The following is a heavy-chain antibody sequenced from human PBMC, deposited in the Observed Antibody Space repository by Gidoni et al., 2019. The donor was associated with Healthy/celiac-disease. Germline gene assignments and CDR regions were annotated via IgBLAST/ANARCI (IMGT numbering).Heavy chain of an antibody. CDR2: IYHSVST. D-gene: IGHD3-3*01. CDR3: ARTIFGVVKVYYYMDV. V-gene: IGHV4-4*02. Sequence: QVQLQESGPGLVKPSGTLAPTCAVSGGSISSSNWWCWVRQPPGNGLEWIAEIYHSVSTNYNPSLKSRVTISVDKSKNQFSLKLSSVTAADTAVYYCARTIFGVVKVYYYMDVWGKGTTVTVSS. J-gene: IGHJ6*03. CDR1: GGSISSSNW.